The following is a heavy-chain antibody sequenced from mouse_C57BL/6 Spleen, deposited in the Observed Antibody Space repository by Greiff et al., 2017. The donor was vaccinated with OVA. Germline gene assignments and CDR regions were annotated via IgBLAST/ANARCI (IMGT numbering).Heavy chain of an antibody. CDR1: GYTFTSYW. CDR2: IDPSDSYT. D-gene: IGHD2-3*01. J-gene: IGHJ2*01. V-gene: IGHV1-59*01. CDR3: ARSRSYDGYYFDY. Sequence: QVQLQQPGAELVRPGTSVKLSCKASGYTFTSYWMHWVKQRPGQGLEWIGVIDPSDSYTNYNQKFKGKATLTVDTSSSTAYMQLSSLTSEDSAVYYCARSRSYDGYYFDYWGQGTTLTVSS.